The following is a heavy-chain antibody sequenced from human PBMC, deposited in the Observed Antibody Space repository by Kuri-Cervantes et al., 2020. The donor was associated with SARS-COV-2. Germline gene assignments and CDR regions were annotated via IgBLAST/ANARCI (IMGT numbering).Heavy chain of an antibody. V-gene: IGHV1-69*10. CDR2: IIPALGIP. CDR3: AGDGVSRSLSLDF. Sequence: SVKVSCKASGYTFTSYDINWVRQATGQGLAWMGGIIPALGIPNYAQKFRGRVTITAETSTNTAYLDLTGLKSEDTALYYCAGDGVSRSLSLDFWGQGTLVTVS. J-gene: IGHJ4*02. CDR1: GYTFTSYD. D-gene: IGHD5/OR15-5a*01.